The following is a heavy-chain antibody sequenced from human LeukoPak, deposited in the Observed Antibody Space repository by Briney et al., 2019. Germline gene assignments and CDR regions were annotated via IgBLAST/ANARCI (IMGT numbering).Heavy chain of an antibody. J-gene: IGHJ4*02. CDR1: GGSISSSSYY. V-gene: IGHV4-39*01. Sequence: SETLSLTCTVSGGSISSSSYYWGWIRQPPGKGLEWIGSIYYSGSTYYNPSLKSRVTISVDTSKNQFSLKLSSVTAADTAVYYCARAVEGATDLDYWGQGTLVTVSS. CDR2: IYYSGST. CDR3: ARAVEGATDLDY. D-gene: IGHD1-26*01.